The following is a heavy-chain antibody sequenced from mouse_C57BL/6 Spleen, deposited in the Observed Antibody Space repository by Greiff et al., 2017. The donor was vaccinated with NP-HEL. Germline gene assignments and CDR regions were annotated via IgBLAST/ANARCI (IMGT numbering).Heavy chain of an antibody. D-gene: IGHD2-4*01. J-gene: IGHJ3*01. CDR2: IHPSDSDT. CDR1: GYTFTSYW. V-gene: IGHV1-74*01. Sequence: VKLQQSGAELVKPGASVKVSCKASGYTFTSYWMHWVKQRPGQGLEWIGRIHPSDSDTNYNQKFKGKATLTVDKSSSTAYMQLSSLTSEDSAVYYCTYDYDVWFAYWGQGTLVTVSA. CDR3: TYDYDVWFAY.